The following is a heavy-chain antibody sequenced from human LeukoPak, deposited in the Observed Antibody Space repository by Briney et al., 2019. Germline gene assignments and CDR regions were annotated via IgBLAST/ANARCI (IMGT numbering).Heavy chain of an antibody. J-gene: IGHJ3*02. CDR2: IYYSGST. V-gene: IGHV4-59*01. Sequence: SETLSLTCAVYGGSFSGYYWNWIRQPPGKGLEWIGYIYYSGSTNYNPSLKSRVTISVDTSKNQFSLKLSSVTAADTALYYCARGEGATGKAFDIWGQGTMLTVSS. CDR3: ARGEGATGKAFDI. D-gene: IGHD1-26*01. CDR1: GGSFSGYY.